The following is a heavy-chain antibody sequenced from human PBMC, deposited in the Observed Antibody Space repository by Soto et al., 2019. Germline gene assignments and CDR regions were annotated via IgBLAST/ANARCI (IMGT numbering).Heavy chain of an antibody. Sequence: SETLSLTCSVSGDSISNSRFYWAWIRQPPGEGLEWIGSIYHTGNAYYNPSLKSRVTIFVDTSKNQFSLKLSSVTAADTAVYYCAREFTGMDVWGQGTTVTVSS. J-gene: IGHJ6*02. CDR2: IYHTGNA. V-gene: IGHV4-39*07. CDR1: GDSISNSRFY. CDR3: AREFTGMDV.